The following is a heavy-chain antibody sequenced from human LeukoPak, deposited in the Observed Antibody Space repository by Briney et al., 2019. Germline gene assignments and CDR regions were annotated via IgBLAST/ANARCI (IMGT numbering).Heavy chain of an antibody. Sequence: SQTLSLXCTVSGGSISSGDYYWIWIRQPPGKGLECIGYIYYSGSTYYNPSLKSRVTISVDTSKNQFSLKLSSVTAADTAVYYCARVAYIGDWFDPWGQGTLVTVSS. CDR1: GGSISSGDYY. V-gene: IGHV4-30-4*08. CDR3: ARVAYIGDWFDP. CDR2: IYYSGST. J-gene: IGHJ5*02. D-gene: IGHD3-16*01.